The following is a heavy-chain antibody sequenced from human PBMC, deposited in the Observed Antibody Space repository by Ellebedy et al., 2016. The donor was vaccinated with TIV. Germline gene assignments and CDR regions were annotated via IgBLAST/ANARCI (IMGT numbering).Heavy chain of an antibody. Sequence: GGSLRLXCAASGFTFSSYGMHWVRQAPGKGLEWVSGISWNSGSIGYADSVKGRFTISRDNAKNSLYLQMNSLRAEDTALYYCAKAAEGFGVLRMRFDYWGQGTLVTVSS. CDR1: GFTFSSYG. V-gene: IGHV3-9*01. CDR2: ISWNSGSI. CDR3: AKAAEGFGVLRMRFDY. J-gene: IGHJ4*02. D-gene: IGHD3-16*01.